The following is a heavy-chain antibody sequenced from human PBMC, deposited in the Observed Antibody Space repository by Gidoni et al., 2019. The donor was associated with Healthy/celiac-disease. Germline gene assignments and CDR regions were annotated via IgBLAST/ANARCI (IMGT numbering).Heavy chain of an antibody. Sequence: QVQLVESGGGLVNPGGSLRLSCAASGFTFSDYYMSCIRQAPGKGLEWVSYISSSSSYTNYADSVKGRFTISRDNAKNSLYLQMNSLRAEDTAVYYCARDYYSSGERRFDPWGQGTLVTVSS. J-gene: IGHJ5*02. CDR1: GFTFSDYY. V-gene: IGHV3-11*06. CDR3: ARDYYSSGERRFDP. D-gene: IGHD6-19*01. CDR2: ISSSSSYT.